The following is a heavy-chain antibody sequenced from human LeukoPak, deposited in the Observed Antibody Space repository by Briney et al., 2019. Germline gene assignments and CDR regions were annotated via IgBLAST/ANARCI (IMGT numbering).Heavy chain of an antibody. D-gene: IGHD2-2*01. CDR2: ISAYNGNT. J-gene: IGHJ5*02. CDR3: ARVGHCSSTSCYPPWFDP. Sequence: ASVKVSCKASGYTFTSYGISWVRQAPGQGLEWMGWISAYNGNTNYAQKLQGRVTMTTDTSTSTAYMELRSLRSDDTAVYYCARVGHCSSTSCYPPWFDPWGQGTLVTVSP. V-gene: IGHV1-18*01. CDR1: GYTFTSYG.